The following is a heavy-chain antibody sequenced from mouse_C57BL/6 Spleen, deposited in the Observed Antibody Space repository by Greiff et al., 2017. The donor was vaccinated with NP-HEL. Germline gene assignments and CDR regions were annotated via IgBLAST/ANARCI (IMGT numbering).Heavy chain of an antibody. V-gene: IGHV1-9*01. J-gene: IGHJ3*01. CDR2: ILHGSGST. D-gene: IGHD1-1*01. CDR1: GYTFTGYW. CDR3: ARGYYGSSFAWFAY. Sequence: QVQLKESGAELMKPGASVKLSCKATGYTFTGYWIERVKQRPGHGLEWIGEILHGSGSTNYNEKLKGKVTFTADTSSNPAYMQLSKLTTEDSAIYYCARGYYGSSFAWFAYWGQGTLVTVSA.